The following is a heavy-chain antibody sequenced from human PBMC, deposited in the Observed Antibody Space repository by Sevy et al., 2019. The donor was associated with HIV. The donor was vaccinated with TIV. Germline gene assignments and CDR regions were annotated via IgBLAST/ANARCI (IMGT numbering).Heavy chain of an antibody. D-gene: IGHD5-12*01. CDR3: ARVQGLWLGATSNYDYYGMDV. V-gene: IGHV4-39*01. CDR2: IYYSGST. CDR1: GGSIRSNNYY. Sequence: SETLSLTCSVSGGSIRSNNYYWGWIRQPPGKGLEWIGSIYYSGSTYYNPSLKSRVTISVGTSKNQFSLRLCSVIAASTAVYYCARVQGLWLGATSNYDYYGMDVWGQGTTVTVSS. J-gene: IGHJ6*02.